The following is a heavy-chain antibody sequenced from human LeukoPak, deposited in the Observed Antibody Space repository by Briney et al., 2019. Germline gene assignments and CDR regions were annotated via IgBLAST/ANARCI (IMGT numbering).Heavy chain of an antibody. D-gene: IGHD2-2*01. CDR1: GYTLTELS. V-gene: IGHV1-24*01. CDR2: FDPEDGET. CDR3: ATDLNRVPAAMIGDWRFDP. Sequence: ASVKVSCKVSGYTLTELSMHWVRQAPGKGLGWMRGFDPEDGETIYAQKFQGRVTMTEDTSTDTAYMELSSLRSEDTAVYYCATDLNRVPAAMIGDWRFDPWGQGTLVTVSS. J-gene: IGHJ5*02.